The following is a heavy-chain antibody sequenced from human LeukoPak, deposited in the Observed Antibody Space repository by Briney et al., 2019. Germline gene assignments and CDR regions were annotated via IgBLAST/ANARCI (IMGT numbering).Heavy chain of an antibody. CDR2: ISSSGSTI. Sequence: GGPLRLSCAASGFTFSSYEMNWVRQAPGKGLEWVSYISSSGSTIYYADSVKGRFTISRDNAKNSLYLQMNSLRAEDTAVYYCARRAPFKDYYYGMDVWGQGTTVTVSS. CDR1: GFTFSSYE. V-gene: IGHV3-48*03. J-gene: IGHJ6*02. CDR3: ARRAPFKDYYYGMDV.